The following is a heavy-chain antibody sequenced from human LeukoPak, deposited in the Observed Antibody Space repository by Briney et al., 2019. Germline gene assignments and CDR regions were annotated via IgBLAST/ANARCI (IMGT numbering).Heavy chain of an antibody. J-gene: IGHJ4*02. CDR1: GGSISSSSYY. CDR3: ARGRRYCGGDCYSYFDY. D-gene: IGHD2-21*02. V-gene: IGHV4-39*07. Sequence: PSETLSLTCTVSGGSISSSSYYWGWIRQPPGKGLEWIGSIYYSGSTYYNPSLKSRVTISVDTSKNQFSLKLSSVTAADTAVYYCARGRRYCGGDCYSYFDYWGQGTLVTVSS. CDR2: IYYSGST.